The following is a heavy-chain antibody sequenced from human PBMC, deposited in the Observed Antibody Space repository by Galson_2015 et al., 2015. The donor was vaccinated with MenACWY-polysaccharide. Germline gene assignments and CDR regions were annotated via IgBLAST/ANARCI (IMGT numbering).Heavy chain of an antibody. CDR2: INVDGSQQ. J-gene: IGHJ5*02. Sequence: SLRLSCAASRFTFSAIWMSWVRQAPGKGLEWEALINVDGSQQYYMDSVKGRFAISRDNAMNSLYLQINSLRAEDTAVYYCARDPNWGNSFGPWGQGTLVTVSS. CDR1: RFTFSAIW. D-gene: IGHD7-27*01. CDR3: ARDPNWGNSFGP. V-gene: IGHV3-7*01.